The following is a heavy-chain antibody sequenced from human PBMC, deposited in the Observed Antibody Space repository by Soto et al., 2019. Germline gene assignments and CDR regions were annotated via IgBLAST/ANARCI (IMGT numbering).Heavy chain of an antibody. CDR1: GFTFSNAW. D-gene: IGHD3-3*01. CDR2: IKSKTDGGTT. V-gene: IGHV3-15*07. Sequence: EVQLVESGGGLVKPGGSLRLSCAASGFTFSNAWMNWVRQAPGKGLEWVGRIKSKTDGGTTDYAAPVKGRFTISRDDSKNTLYLQMNSLKTEDTAVYYCTTRDTYYDFWSGYTPLYGMDVWGQGTTVTVSS. CDR3: TTRDTYYDFWSGYTPLYGMDV. J-gene: IGHJ6*02.